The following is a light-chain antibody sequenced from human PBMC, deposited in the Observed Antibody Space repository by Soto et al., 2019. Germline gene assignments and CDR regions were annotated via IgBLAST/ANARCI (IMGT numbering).Light chain of an antibody. V-gene: IGKV3-15*01. CDR1: QSVSSN. CDR2: GAS. CDR3: QQYNNWPPWT. Sequence: EIVMTQSPATLSVSTGERATLSCRASQSVSSNLAWYQQKPGQAPRLLIYGASTRATGIPARFSGSGSGTEFTLTIGTLQAEDFAVYYCQQYNNWPPWTFGQGTKVEIK. J-gene: IGKJ1*01.